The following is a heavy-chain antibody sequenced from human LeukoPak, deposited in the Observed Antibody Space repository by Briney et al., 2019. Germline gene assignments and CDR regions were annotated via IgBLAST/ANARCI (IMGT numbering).Heavy chain of an antibody. J-gene: IGHJ5*02. D-gene: IGHD3-22*01. V-gene: IGHV4-59*01. CDR2: IYYSGST. CDR3: ARNYYESSGYYEPNWFDP. Sequence: SETLSLTCTVSGVSISSYYWSWVRQPPGKGLEWIGYIYYSGSTNYNPSLKNRVTISVDTSTNHFSLKLSSVPTADTAVYYCARNYYESSGYYEPNWFDPWGQGTLVTVSS. CDR1: GVSISSYY.